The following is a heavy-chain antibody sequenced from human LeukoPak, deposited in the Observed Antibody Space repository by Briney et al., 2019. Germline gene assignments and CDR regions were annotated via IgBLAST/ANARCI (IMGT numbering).Heavy chain of an antibody. CDR2: ISGSGGST. CDR3: AKVDTDPDYGDYENY. V-gene: IGHV3-23*01. J-gene: IGHJ4*02. CDR1: GFTFSSYG. Sequence: LSGGSLRLSCAASGFTFSSYGMSWVRQAPGKGLEWVSAISGSGGSTYYADSVKGRFTISRDNSKNTLYLQMNSLRAEDTAVYYCAKVDTDPDYGDYENYWGQGTLVTVSS. D-gene: IGHD4-17*01.